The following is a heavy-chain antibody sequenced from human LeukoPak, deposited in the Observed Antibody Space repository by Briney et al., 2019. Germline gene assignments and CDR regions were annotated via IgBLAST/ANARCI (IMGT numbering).Heavy chain of an antibody. CDR2: ISGSGVST. D-gene: IGHD2-2*01. V-gene: IGHV3-23*01. J-gene: IGHJ4*02. CDR1: GFTFSSYA. Sequence: GGSLRLSCAASGFTFSSYAMNWVRQAPGKGLEWVSTISGSGVSTYYADSVKGRFTISRDTSKDTLYLQMHSLRAEDTAVYYCVRAAPRDCSSTSCSLFDSWGQGTLVTVSS. CDR3: VRAAPRDCSSTSCSLFDS.